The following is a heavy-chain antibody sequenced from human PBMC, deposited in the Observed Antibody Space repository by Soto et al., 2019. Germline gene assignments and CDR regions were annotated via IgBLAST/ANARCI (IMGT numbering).Heavy chain of an antibody. CDR2: IYYSGST. Sequence: SETLSLTCTVSGGSISSSSYYWGWIRQPPGKGLEWIGSIYYSGSTYYNPSLKSRVTISVDTSKNQFSLKLRSVTAADTAVYYCARFTVDSGSYYKHAFDIWGQGTMVTVSS. V-gene: IGHV4-39*01. J-gene: IGHJ3*02. D-gene: IGHD1-26*01. CDR1: GGSISSSSYY. CDR3: ARFTVDSGSYYKHAFDI.